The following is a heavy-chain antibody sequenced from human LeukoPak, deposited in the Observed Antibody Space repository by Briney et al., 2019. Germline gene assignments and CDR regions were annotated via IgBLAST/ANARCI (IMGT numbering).Heavy chain of an antibody. V-gene: IGHV3-15*01. J-gene: IGHJ6*02. CDR2: IKSKTDGGTT. Sequence: GGSLRLSCAASGFTFSNAWMSWVRQAPGKGLEWVGRIKSKTDGGTTDYAAPVKGRFTISRDDSKNTLYLQMNSLKTEDTAVYYCTTGNHGDYVLDYYYGMDVWGQGTTVTVSS. CDR3: TTGNHGDYVLDYYYGMDV. D-gene: IGHD4-17*01. CDR1: GFTFSNAW.